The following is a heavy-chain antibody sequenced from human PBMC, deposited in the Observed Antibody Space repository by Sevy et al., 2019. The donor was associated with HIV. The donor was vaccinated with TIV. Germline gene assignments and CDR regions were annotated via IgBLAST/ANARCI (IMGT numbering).Heavy chain of an antibody. V-gene: IGHV1-2*02. CDR3: ARDRFIFGSGPPDS. Sequence: ASVKVSCEASGFSFAAYFIHWVRQAPGQGLEWMGWIIPNSGGTNYAQKFQGRVTMTSDASISAAYMELTSLTSDDTAVYYCARDRFIFGSGPPDSWGQGTLVTVSS. CDR2: IIPNSGGT. CDR1: GFSFAAYF. J-gene: IGHJ4*02. D-gene: IGHD2-15*01.